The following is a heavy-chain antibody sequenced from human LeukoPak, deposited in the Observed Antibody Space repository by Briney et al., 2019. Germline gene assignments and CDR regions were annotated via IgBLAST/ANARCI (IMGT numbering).Heavy chain of an antibody. Sequence: PGGSLRLSCAASGFTFSSYAMSWVRQAPGKGLEGVSAISGSGGSTYYADSVKGRFTISRDNSKNSLYLQMNSLRAEDTAVYYCARAYSSGSPFDYWGQGTLVTVSS. CDR1: GFTFSSYA. J-gene: IGHJ4*02. CDR2: ISGSGGST. D-gene: IGHD6-19*01. CDR3: ARAYSSGSPFDY. V-gene: IGHV3-23*01.